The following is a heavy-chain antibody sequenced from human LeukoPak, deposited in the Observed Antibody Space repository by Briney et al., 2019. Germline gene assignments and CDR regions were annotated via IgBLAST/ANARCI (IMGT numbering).Heavy chain of an antibody. V-gene: IGHV3-48*04. Sequence: GGSLRLSCAASGFTFSSYSMNWVRQAPGKGLEWISYISSRSSTEKYADSVKGRLTVSRDNAKNSLSLQMNSLRAEDTAVYFCARDYDWSYADSSGFFFDYWGQGTLVTVSS. CDR2: ISSRSSTE. D-gene: IGHD3-22*01. CDR3: ARDYDWSYADSSGFFFDY. J-gene: IGHJ4*02. CDR1: GFTFSSYS.